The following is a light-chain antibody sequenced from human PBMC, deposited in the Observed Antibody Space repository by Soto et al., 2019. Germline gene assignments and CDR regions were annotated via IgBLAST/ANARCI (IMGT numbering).Light chain of an antibody. V-gene: IGKV1-5*03. J-gene: IGKJ2*01. Sequence: DIQMTQSPSTLSASVGDRVTITCRASQTIGSLLAWNQQKAGRAPKLLIYKASTLESGVPSRFSGSRSGTEFTLTISSLQPDDFATYYCQHYNSYPPMYTFGQGTKLEI. CDR1: QTIGSL. CDR2: KAS. CDR3: QHYNSYPPMYT.